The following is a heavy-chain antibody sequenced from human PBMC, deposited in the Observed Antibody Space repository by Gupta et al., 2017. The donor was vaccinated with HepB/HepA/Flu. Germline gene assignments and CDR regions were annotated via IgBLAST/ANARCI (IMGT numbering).Heavy chain of an antibody. CDR3: ARSTEWELTLLDY. CDR1: GFPFSSYS. Sequence: EVQLVESGGGLVKPGGSLRLSCAASGFPFSSYSMNWVRQAPGKGLEWVSSISSSSSYIYYADSVKGRFTISRDNAKNSLYLQMNSLRAEDTAVYYCARSTEWELTLLDYWGQGTLVTVSS. V-gene: IGHV3-21*01. J-gene: IGHJ4*02. CDR2: ISSSSSYI. D-gene: IGHD1-26*01.